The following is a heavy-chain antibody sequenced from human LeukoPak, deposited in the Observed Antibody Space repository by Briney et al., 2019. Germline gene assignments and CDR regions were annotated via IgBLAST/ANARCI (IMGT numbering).Heavy chain of an antibody. Sequence: PGRSLRLSCAASGFTFSNYAMHWVRQAPGKGLEWVAVISYDGSNKYYADSVKGRFTISRDNSKNTLYLQMNSLRAEDTAVYYCAREVAAGYYFDYWGQGTLVTVSS. CDR1: GFTFSNYA. V-gene: IGHV3-30-3*01. CDR3: AREVAAGYYFDY. D-gene: IGHD6-13*01. J-gene: IGHJ4*02. CDR2: ISYDGSNK.